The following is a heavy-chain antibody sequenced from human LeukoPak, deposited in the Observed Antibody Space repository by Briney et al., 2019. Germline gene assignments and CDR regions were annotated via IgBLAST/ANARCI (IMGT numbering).Heavy chain of an antibody. CDR1: GYTFTDYG. CDR3: ARSLQRGFYDYVWGSYDY. J-gene: IGHJ4*02. Sequence: GASVKVSCKTSGYTFTDYGINWVRQAPGQGLEWVGWISVYNGNTNYAQKLQGRVTMTTDPSTSTAYMELRSLISDDTAIYYCARSLQRGFYDYVWGSYDYWGQGTMVTVSP. D-gene: IGHD3-16*01. CDR2: ISVYNGNT. V-gene: IGHV1-18*01.